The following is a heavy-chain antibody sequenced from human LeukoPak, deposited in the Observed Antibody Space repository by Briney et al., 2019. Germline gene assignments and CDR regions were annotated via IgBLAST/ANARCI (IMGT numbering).Heavy chain of an antibody. J-gene: IGHJ4*02. CDR3: ARESYGSGSYYY. CDR2: IFDNGST. V-gene: IGHV4-59*06. CDR1: GGSMSSHY. D-gene: IGHD3-10*01. Sequence: SETLSLTCTVSGGSMSSHYWIWIRQPPGKGLEWIGYIFDNGSTDYNPSLKSRVTISVDTSKNQLSLKLRSLTAADTAVYYCARESYGSGSYYYWGQGTLVTVSS.